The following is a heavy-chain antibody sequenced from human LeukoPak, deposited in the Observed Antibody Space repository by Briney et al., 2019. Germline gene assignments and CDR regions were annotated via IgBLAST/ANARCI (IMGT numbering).Heavy chain of an antibody. D-gene: IGHD2/OR15-2a*01. CDR2: ISWIDGST. V-gene: IGHV3-20*04. Sequence: GSLRLSCAASGFTFDDYGMSWVRQAPGKGLEWVSGISWIDGSTAYTDSVKGRFTISRDNTKNSLYLQMNSLRAEDTALYYCARGGISPKWGQGTLVTVSS. CDR1: GFTFDDYG. J-gene: IGHJ4*02. CDR3: ARGGISPK.